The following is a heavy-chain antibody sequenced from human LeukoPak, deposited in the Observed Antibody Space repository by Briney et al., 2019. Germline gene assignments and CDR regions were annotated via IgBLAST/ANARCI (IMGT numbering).Heavy chain of an antibody. V-gene: IGHV4-4*02. D-gene: IGHD4-17*01. CDR1: GGSISSSNW. CDR2: IHHSGST. Sequence: SETLSLTCAVSGGSISSSNWWSWVRQPPGKGLEWIGEIHHSGSTNYNPSLKSRVTIVVDKSKNQFSLKLSSVTAADTAVYYCARVSTEKKFDYWGQGTLVTVSS. CDR3: ARVSTEKKFDY. J-gene: IGHJ4*02.